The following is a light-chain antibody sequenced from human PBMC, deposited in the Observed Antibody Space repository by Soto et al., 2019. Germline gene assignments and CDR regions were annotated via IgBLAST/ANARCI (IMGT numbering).Light chain of an antibody. CDR2: DAS. V-gene: IGKV3-11*01. J-gene: IGKJ1*01. Sequence: EIVLTQSPATLSLSPGERATLSCRASQSVSSYLAWYQQNPGQAPRLLIYDASNRATGIPARFSGSGSGTDFPLTISSLQPEDFAVYYCQQRSNWPPTFGQGTKVEIK. CDR3: QQRSNWPPT. CDR1: QSVSSY.